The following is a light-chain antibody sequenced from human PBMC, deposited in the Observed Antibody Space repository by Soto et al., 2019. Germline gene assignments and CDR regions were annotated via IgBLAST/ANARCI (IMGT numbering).Light chain of an antibody. CDR1: QSVNNK. Sequence: EIMMTQSPATLSVSPGERATLSCRASQSVNNKLAWYQQKPGQAPRLLIYGASARATGIPGRFSGSGSETDFTLTNSSLETENFAVYYCQQYDSWPPRTFRQGTKKEVK. CDR2: GAS. CDR3: QQYDSWPPRT. J-gene: IGKJ1*01. V-gene: IGKV3-15*01.